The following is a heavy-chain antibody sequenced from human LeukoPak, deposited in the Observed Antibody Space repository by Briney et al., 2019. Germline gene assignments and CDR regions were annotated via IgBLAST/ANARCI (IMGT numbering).Heavy chain of an antibody. CDR3: AKDAGVYCSPGSCYGDY. J-gene: IGHJ4*02. D-gene: IGHD2-15*01. CDR1: GFTFSSYA. Sequence: RSGGSLRLSCAASGFTFSSYAMSWVRQAPGKGLEWVSAVSGRGDSTYYADSVKGRFTIYRDNSKNTLYLQMKSLRAEDTAVYYCAKDAGVYCSPGSCYGDYWGQGSLVTVSS. CDR2: VSGRGDST. V-gene: IGHV3-23*01.